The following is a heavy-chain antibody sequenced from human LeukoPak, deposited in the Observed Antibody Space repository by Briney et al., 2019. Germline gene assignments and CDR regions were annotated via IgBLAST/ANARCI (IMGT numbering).Heavy chain of an antibody. Sequence: GGSLRLSCAASGFTFSNYWMHWVRQAPGKGLVWVSRINSDGINTSYADSVKGRFTISRDNAKNTLNLQMNSLRAEDTAVYFCSREGSVTNDYWGQGTLVTVSS. D-gene: IGHD4-17*01. CDR2: INSDGINT. CDR3: SREGSVTNDY. CDR1: GFTFSNYW. V-gene: IGHV3-74*01. J-gene: IGHJ4*02.